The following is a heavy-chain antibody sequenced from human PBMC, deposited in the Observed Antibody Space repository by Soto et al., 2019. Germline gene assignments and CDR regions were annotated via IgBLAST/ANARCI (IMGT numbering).Heavy chain of an antibody. Sequence: SETLSLTCTVSGGSISSYYWSWIRQPPGKGLEWIGYIYYSGSTNYNPSLKSRVTISVDTSKNQFSLKLSSVTAADTAVYYCARGSSAYCGGDCYSMEYYFDYWGQGTLVTVSS. CDR2: IYYSGST. V-gene: IGHV4-59*01. D-gene: IGHD2-21*01. CDR1: GGSISSYY. CDR3: ARGSSAYCGGDCYSMEYYFDY. J-gene: IGHJ4*02.